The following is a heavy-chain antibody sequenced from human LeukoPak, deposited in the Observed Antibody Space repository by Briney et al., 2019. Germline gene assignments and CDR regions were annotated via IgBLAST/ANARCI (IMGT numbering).Heavy chain of an antibody. V-gene: IGHV4-31*03. CDR3: ARDAVVPAATLDY. D-gene: IGHD2-2*01. Sequence: PSQTLSLTCTVSGGSISSGGYYWSWIRQHPGKGLEEIGYIYYSGSTYYNPSLKSRVTISVDTSKNQFSLKLSSVTAADTAVYYCARDAVVPAATLDYWGQGTLVTVSS. CDR2: IYYSGST. J-gene: IGHJ4*02. CDR1: GGSISSGGYY.